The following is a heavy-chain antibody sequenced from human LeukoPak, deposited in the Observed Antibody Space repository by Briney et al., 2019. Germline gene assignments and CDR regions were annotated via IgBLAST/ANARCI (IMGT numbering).Heavy chain of an antibody. J-gene: IGHJ5*02. CDR1: GYSFTSYW. CDR2: IYPGDSDT. D-gene: IGHD3-22*01. CDR3: ARQDYYDSSGYYSSWFDP. Sequence: GESLKISCKGSGYSFTSYWIGWVRRMPGKGLEWMGIIYPGDSDTRYSPSFQGQVTISADKSISTAYLQWSSLKASDTAMYYCARQDYYDSSGYYSSWFDPWGQGTLVTVSS. V-gene: IGHV5-51*01.